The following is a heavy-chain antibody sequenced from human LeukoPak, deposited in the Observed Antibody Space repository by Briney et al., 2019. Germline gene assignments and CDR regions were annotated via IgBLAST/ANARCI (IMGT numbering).Heavy chain of an antibody. V-gene: IGHV1-18*01. CDR2: ISPYTGHT. CDR3: ARGLPRSIIAAAGTRDY. D-gene: IGHD6-13*01. CDR1: GYTFSSYG. J-gene: IGHJ4*02. Sequence: GASVTVSCKASGYTFSSYGINWVRLAPGQGLQGMGWISPYTGHTNYAPKVQGRVTMTTDTSTNTASMELRSLRSDDTAVYYCARGLPRSIIAAAGTRDYWGQGTLVTVSS.